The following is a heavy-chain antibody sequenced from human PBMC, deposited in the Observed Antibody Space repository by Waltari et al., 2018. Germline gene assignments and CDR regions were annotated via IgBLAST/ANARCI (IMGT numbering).Heavy chain of an antibody. Sequence: EVQLLEVGGDLVQPGGSLRLSCAASGFTFSDYWMHWVRQAPGKGLVWVARSNGDGYGSTYSDSVQGRFTISRDNTKNTVYLQLNSLRADDTAVYYCARKGGRGYTYGPFYFDSWGRGTLVTVSS. CDR1: GFTFSDYW. CDR2: SNGDGYGS. D-gene: IGHD5-18*01. V-gene: IGHV3-74*01. CDR3: ARKGGRGYTYGPFYFDS. J-gene: IGHJ4*02.